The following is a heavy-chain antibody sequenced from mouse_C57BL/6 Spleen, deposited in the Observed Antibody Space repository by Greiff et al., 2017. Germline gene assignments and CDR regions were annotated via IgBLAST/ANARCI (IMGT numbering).Heavy chain of an antibody. CDR3: ARYRKGNAMDY. J-gene: IGHJ4*01. Sequence: EVKVEESGGGLVQPGGSLSLSCAASGFTFTDYYMSWVRQPPGKALEWLGFIRNKANGYTTEYSASVKGRFTISRDNSQSILYLQMNALRAEDSATYYCARYRKGNAMDYWGQGTSVTVSS. CDR2: IRNKANGYTT. CDR1: GFTFTDYY. V-gene: IGHV7-3*01.